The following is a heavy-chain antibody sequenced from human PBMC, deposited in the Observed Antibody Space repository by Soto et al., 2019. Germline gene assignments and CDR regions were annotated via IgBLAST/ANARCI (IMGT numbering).Heavy chain of an antibody. CDR3: AASCVGCGGFNYYGMDV. CDR1: DGSIRSGGYY. CDR2: IYYRVTT. V-gene: IGHV4-31*03. J-gene: IGHJ6*02. D-gene: IGHD2-21*01. Sequence: SETLSLTCTVSDGSIRSGGYYWNWINQHTGKGVEWSGYIYYRVTTYYTPSLKSRVTISVDTSKNQFSLKLSSVTAADTAVYYCAASCVGCGGFNYYGMDVWGQGTTVTVSS.